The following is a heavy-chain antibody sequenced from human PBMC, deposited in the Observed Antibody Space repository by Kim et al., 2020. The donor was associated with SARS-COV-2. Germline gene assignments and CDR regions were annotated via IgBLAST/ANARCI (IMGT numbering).Heavy chain of an antibody. J-gene: IGHJ4*02. V-gene: IGHV3-13*04. D-gene: IGHD3-10*01. CDR1: GFTFSSYD. CDR3: ARGRHYGSGSYYFDY. CDR2: IGTAGDT. Sequence: GGSLRLSCAASGFTFSSYDMHWVRQATGKGREWVSAIGTAGDTYYPGSVKGRFTISRENAKNSLYLQMNSLRAGDTAVYYCARGRHYGSGSYYFDYWGQGTLVTVSS.